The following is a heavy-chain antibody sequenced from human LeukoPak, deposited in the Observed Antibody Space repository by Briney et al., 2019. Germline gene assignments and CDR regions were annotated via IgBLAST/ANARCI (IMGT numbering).Heavy chain of an antibody. CDR1: GGSFSGYY. CDR2: INHSGST. D-gene: IGHD2-8*01. V-gene: IGHV4-34*01. CDR3: ARAQGYCTNGVCYEINFDY. J-gene: IGHJ4*02. Sequence: SETLSLTCAVYGGSFSGYYWSWLRQPPGKGLEWIGEINHSGSTNYNPSLKSRVTISVDTSKNQFSQKLSSVTAADTAVYYCARAQGYCTNGVCYEINFDYWGQGTLVTVSS.